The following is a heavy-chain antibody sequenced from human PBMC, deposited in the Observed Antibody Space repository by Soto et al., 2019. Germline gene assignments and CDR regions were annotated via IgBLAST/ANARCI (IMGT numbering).Heavy chain of an antibody. Sequence: PGGSLRLSCAASGFSFSTYGMTWVRQAPGKGLEWVSVISSTGLSTYFADSVKGRFTISRDNSKNTLYLQMKSLRAEDTAVYYCAKGVIWFGAPYGMDVWGQGTTVTVSS. CDR1: GFSFSTYG. CDR2: ISSTGLST. CDR3: AKGVIWFGAPYGMDV. V-gene: IGHV3-23*01. J-gene: IGHJ6*02. D-gene: IGHD3-10*01.